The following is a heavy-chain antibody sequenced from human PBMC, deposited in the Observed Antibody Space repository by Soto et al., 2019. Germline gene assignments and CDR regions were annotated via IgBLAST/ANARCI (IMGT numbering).Heavy chain of an antibody. J-gene: IGHJ5*02. CDR1: GFTFSSYA. D-gene: IGHD2-8*01. Sequence: QVQLVESGGGVVQPGRSLRLSCAASGFTFSSYAMHWVRQAPGKGLEWVAVISYDGSNKYYADSVKGRFTISRDNSKNTLKLQMNILRAEDTAVYYCARRGSVGYCTNPWGQGTLVTDSS. CDR3: ARRGSVGYCTNP. CDR2: ISYDGSNK. V-gene: IGHV3-30-3*01.